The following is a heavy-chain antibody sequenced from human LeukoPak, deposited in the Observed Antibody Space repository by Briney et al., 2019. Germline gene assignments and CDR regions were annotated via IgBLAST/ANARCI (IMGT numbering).Heavy chain of an antibody. CDR3: AKSHPSYCSSTSCYSDYYYYMDV. Sequence: GGSLRLSCAVSGFTFSSYAMSWVRQAPGKGLEWVSAISGSGGSTHYADSVKGRFTISRDNSKNTLYLQMNSLRAEDTAVYYCAKSHPSYCSSTSCYSDYYYYMDVWGKGTTVTVSS. J-gene: IGHJ6*03. CDR2: ISGSGGST. D-gene: IGHD2-2*01. V-gene: IGHV3-23*01. CDR1: GFTFSSYA.